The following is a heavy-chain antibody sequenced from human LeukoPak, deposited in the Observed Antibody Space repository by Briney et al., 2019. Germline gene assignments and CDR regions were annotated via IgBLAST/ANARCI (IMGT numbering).Heavy chain of an antibody. CDR2: ISYDGSNK. CDR3: ARAHTWIQLWSGD. Sequence: GGSLRLSCAASGFTFSSYGMHWVRQAPGKGLEWVAVISYDGSNKYYADSVKGRFTISRANSKNAVYLQMNSLGHEDTALYFCARAHTWIQLWSGDWGQGTMVTVSS. CDR1: GFTFSSYG. J-gene: IGHJ4*02. V-gene: IGHV3-30*03. D-gene: IGHD5-18*01.